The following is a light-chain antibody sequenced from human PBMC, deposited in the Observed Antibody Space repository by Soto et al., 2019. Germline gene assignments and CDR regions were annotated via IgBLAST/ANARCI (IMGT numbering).Light chain of an antibody. CDR2: GNS. CDR1: SSNIGAGFD. J-gene: IGLJ2*01. CDR3: QSFDSSLSGYVV. Sequence: QAVVTQPPSVSGAPGQRVTISCTGSSSNIGAGFDVYWYQQLPGTAPKFLLYGNSDRPSGVPDRFSGSKSGTSASLAITGLQAEDEAVYYCQSFDSSLSGYVVFGGGTKVTVL. V-gene: IGLV1-40*01.